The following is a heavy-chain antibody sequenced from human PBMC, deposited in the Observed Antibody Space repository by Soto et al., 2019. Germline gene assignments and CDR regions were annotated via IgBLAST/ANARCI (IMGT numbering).Heavy chain of an antibody. CDR2: SRNKAKSYTT. J-gene: IGHJ4*02. D-gene: IGHD3-3*01. CDR1: GFTFSDHY. V-gene: IGHV3-72*01. Sequence: EEQLVESGGGLVQPGGSLTFSCVGSGFTFSDHYMEWVRQAPGKGLEWVVRSRNKAKSYTTDYAASVKGRFTISRDLSKNSLYLQMNNLKIEDTAVYYCSRLEGGWGQGTLVTVSS. CDR3: SRLEGG.